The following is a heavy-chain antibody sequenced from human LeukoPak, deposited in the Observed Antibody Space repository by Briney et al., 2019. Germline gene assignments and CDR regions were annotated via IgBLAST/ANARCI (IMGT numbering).Heavy chain of an antibody. Sequence: GGSLRLSCAAAGFTFSSYSMNWVRQAPGKGLEWVSSISSSSSYIYYADSVKGRFTISRDNAKNSLYLQMNSLRAEDTAVYYCARQYSSSSFPYFDYWGQGTLVTVSS. V-gene: IGHV3-21*01. CDR2: ISSSSSYI. D-gene: IGHD6-6*01. J-gene: IGHJ4*02. CDR1: GFTFSSYS. CDR3: ARQYSSSSFPYFDY.